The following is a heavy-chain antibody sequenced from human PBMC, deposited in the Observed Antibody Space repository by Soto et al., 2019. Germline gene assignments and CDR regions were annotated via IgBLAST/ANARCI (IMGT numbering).Heavy chain of an antibody. CDR1: GFTFSSYA. Sequence: GGSLRLSCAASGFTFSSYAMRWVRQAPGKGLEWVSAISGSGGSTYYADSVKGRFTISRDNSKNTLYLQMNSLRAEDTAVYYCAKDQEPSLLWFGELIDYWGQGTLVTVSS. V-gene: IGHV3-23*01. J-gene: IGHJ4*02. D-gene: IGHD3-10*01. CDR3: AKDQEPSLLWFGELIDY. CDR2: ISGSGGST.